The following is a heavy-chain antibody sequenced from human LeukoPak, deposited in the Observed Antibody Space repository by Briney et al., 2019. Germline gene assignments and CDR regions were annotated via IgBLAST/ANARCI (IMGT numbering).Heavy chain of an antibody. J-gene: IGHJ5*02. CDR2: ISGSGGST. Sequence: GGSLRLSCAASGFTFSSYAMSWVRQAPGKGLEWVSAISGSGGSTYYADSVKGRFTISRDNSKNTLYLQMNSLRAEDTAVYYCAKDLHDILTGSPPGWFDPWAREPWSPSPQ. CDR1: GFTFSSYA. CDR3: AKDLHDILTGSPPGWFDP. V-gene: IGHV3-23*01. D-gene: IGHD3-9*01.